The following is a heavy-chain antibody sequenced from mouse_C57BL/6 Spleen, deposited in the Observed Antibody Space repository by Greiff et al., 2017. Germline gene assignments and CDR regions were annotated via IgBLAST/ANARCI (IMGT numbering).Heavy chain of an antibody. J-gene: IGHJ1*03. V-gene: IGHV2-2*01. D-gene: IGHD3-3*01. CDR1: GFSLTSYG. Sequence: QVQLKESGPGLVQPSQSLSITCTVSGFSLTSYGVHWVRQSPGKGLEWLGVIWSGGSTDYNAAFISRLSISKDNSKSQVFFKMNSLQADDTAIYYCARGRGDGYFDVWGTGTTVTVSS. CDR2: IWSGGST. CDR3: ARGRGDGYFDV.